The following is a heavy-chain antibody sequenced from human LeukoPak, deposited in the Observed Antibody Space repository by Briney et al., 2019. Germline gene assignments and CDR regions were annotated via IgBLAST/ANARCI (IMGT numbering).Heavy chain of an antibody. CDR2: MYYSGST. V-gene: IGHV4-39*01. J-gene: IGHJ4*02. CDR3: ARRRYSGSYYDY. Sequence: PSETLSLTCTVSGGSISTSSFYWGWIRQPPGKGLEWIGSMYYSGSTYYNPSLKSRVTISVDTSKNQFSLRLSSVTAAATAVYFCARRRYSGSYYDYWGQGTLVTVSS. CDR1: GGSISTSSFY. D-gene: IGHD1-26*01.